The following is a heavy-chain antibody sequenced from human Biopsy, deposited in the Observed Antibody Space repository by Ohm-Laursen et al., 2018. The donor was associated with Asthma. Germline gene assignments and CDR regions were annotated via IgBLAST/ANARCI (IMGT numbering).Heavy chain of an antibody. D-gene: IGHD3-10*01. CDR1: GYTFNSAG. Sequence: ASVKVSCKTAGYTFNSAGITWVRQAPGQGLGWMGWISVYNGNTKVAQKLQDRVTMITDTSTSTAYMELRSLRSDDTAVYFCARAVDYSHYYGIDVWGQGTTVTVS. CDR2: ISVYNGNT. CDR3: ARAVDYSHYYGIDV. V-gene: IGHV1-18*01. J-gene: IGHJ6*02.